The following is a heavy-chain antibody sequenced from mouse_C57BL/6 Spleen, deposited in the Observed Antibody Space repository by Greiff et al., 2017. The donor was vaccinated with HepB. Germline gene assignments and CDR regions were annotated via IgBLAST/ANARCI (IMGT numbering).Heavy chain of an antibody. CDR3: ARYGYDGGVFDY. CDR2: INPSTGGT. J-gene: IGHJ2*01. D-gene: IGHD2-2*01. Sequence: EVKLMESGPELVKPGASVKISCKASGYSFTGYYMNWVKQSPEKSLEWIGEINPSTGGTTYNQKFKAKATLTVDKSSSTAYMQLKSLTSEDSAVYYCARYGYDGGVFDYWGQGTTLTVSS. V-gene: IGHV1-42*01. CDR1: GYSFTGYY.